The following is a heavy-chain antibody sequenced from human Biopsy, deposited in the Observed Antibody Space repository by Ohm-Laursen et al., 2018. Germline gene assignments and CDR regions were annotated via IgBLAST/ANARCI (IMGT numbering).Heavy chain of an antibody. D-gene: IGHD1-1*01. J-gene: IGHJ4*02. V-gene: IGHV1-69*06. CDR1: GGTFSNYG. CDR3: AADINVWNVNY. CDR2: NIPILGTG. Sequence: SSVKVSCKAPGGTFSNYGVNWVRQAPGQGLEWLGGNIPILGTGNYPQKFQGRVTMTEDTSTSTAYMEVWRLRSGDTAVYYCAADINVWNVNYWGQGTQVIVSS.